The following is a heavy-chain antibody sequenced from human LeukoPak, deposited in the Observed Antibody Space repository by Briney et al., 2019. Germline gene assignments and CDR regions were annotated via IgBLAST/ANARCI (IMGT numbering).Heavy chain of an antibody. CDR1: GFTFSSYA. Sequence: GGSLRLSCAASGFTFSSYAMSWVRQAPGKGLEWVSAISGSGGSTYYADSVKGRFTISRDNSKNTLYLQKNSLRAEDTAVYYCAKDGLAQHTRIDYWGQGTLVTVSS. CDR2: ISGSGGST. V-gene: IGHV3-23*01. J-gene: IGHJ4*02. D-gene: IGHD3-16*01. CDR3: AKDGLAQHTRIDY.